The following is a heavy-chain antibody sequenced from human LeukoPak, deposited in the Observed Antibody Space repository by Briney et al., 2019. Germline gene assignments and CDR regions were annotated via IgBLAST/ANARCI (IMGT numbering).Heavy chain of an antibody. Sequence: PGGSLRLSCAASGFTFSSYAMHWVRQAPGKGLEWVAVISYDGSNKYYADSVKGRFTISRDNSENTLYLQMNSLRAEDTAVYYCARPPAYDSSGYYVDYWGQGTLVTVSS. CDR2: ISYDGSNK. CDR1: GFTFSSYA. D-gene: IGHD3-22*01. V-gene: IGHV3-30*04. J-gene: IGHJ4*02. CDR3: ARPPAYDSSGYYVDY.